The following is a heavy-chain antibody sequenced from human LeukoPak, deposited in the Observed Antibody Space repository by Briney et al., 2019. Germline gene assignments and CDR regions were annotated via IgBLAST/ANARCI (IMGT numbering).Heavy chain of an antibody. CDR1: GIIFSTSD. CDR2: IRFDGNEK. CDR3: ARLVVPAAMKGGFDY. Sequence: PGGSLRLSCGASGIIFSTSDMHWVRQAPGEGLEWVAFIRFDGNEKYYADSVKGRFTISRDNAKNSLYLQMNSLRAEDTAVYYCARLVVPAAMKGGFDYWGQGTLVTVSS. V-gene: IGHV3-30*02. D-gene: IGHD2-2*01. J-gene: IGHJ4*02.